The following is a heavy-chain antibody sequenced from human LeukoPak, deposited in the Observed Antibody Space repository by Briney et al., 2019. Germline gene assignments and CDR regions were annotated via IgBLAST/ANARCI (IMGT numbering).Heavy chain of an antibody. CDR1: GGSTRSSSYY. CDR2: IFYSGST. Sequence: SETLSLTCTVSGGSTRSSSYYWGWIRQPPGKGLEWIGSIFYSGSTYYNPSLKSRVTISVDTSKNQFSLKLSSVAVADTAVYYCARHEYSGSYYGLSWFDPWGQEPWSPSPQ. D-gene: IGHD1-26*01. V-gene: IGHV4-39*01. J-gene: IGHJ5*02. CDR3: ARHEYSGSYYGLSWFDP.